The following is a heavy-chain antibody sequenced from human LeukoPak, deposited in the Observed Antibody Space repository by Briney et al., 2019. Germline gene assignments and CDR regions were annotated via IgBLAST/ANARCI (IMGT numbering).Heavy chain of an antibody. Sequence: GGSLRLSCAASGFTFSSYWMSWVRQAPGKGLEWVANIKQDGSEKNYVDSVKGRFTISRDNAKNSVDLQMNSLRAEDTAVYYCARDIGEQQPLDAFDIWGQGTMVTVSS. CDR1: GFTFSSYW. CDR2: IKQDGSEK. V-gene: IGHV3-7*01. D-gene: IGHD6-13*01. CDR3: ARDIGEQQPLDAFDI. J-gene: IGHJ3*02.